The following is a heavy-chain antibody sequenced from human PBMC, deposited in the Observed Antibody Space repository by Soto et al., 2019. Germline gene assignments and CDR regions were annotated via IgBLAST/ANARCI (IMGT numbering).Heavy chain of an antibody. D-gene: IGHD1-7*01. J-gene: IGHJ6*03. CDR1: GFTFSSYG. Sequence: PGGSLRLSCAASGFTFSSYGMHWVRQAPGKGLEWVAVIWYDGSNKYYADSVKGRFTISRDNSKNTLYLQMNSLRAEDTAVYYCARDGGWNYIRYYMDVWGKGTTVTVSS. CDR2: IWYDGSNK. V-gene: IGHV3-33*01. CDR3: ARDGGWNYIRYYMDV.